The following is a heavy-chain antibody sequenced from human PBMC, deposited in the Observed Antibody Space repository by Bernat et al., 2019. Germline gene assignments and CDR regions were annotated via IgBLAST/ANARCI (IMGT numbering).Heavy chain of an antibody. CDR3: VRGKDAVTTRFDAFDI. V-gene: IGHV5-51*01. CDR2: IYPGDSDT. J-gene: IGHJ3*02. Sequence: EVQLVQSGAEVKKPGESLKISCKGSGYSFTSYWIGWVRQMPGKGLEWMGIIYPGDSDTRYSPSFQGKVTITADKSISTAYLQWSRLKASDTGMYYCVRGKDAVTTRFDAFDIWGQGTMVTVSS. D-gene: IGHD4-11*01. CDR1: GYSFTSYW.